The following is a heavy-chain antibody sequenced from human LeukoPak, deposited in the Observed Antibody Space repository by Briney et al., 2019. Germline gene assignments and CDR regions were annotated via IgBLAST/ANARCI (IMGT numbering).Heavy chain of an antibody. Sequence: SETLSLTCNVSSDTIGGSSYYWGWIRQPPGKGLGFTVRIYYSGRAYYNPSLKSRVTVSIDTSKKQFYLNLRSVTAADTAVYFCARQSLSNYYFDYWGQGTLVTVSS. D-gene: IGHD4-11*01. CDR3: ARQSLSNYYFDY. CDR2: IYYSGRA. J-gene: IGHJ4*02. CDR1: SDTIGGSSYY. V-gene: IGHV4-39*01.